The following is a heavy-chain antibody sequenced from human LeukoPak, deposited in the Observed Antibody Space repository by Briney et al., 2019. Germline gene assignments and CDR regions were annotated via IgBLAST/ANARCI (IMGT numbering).Heavy chain of an antibody. D-gene: IGHD6-13*01. Sequence: SETLSLTCTVSGGSISSSSYHWGWTRQPPGKGLKWIGSIYYSGSTYYNPSLKSRVTISVDTSKNQFSLKLSSVTAADTAVYYCARHVGYSSSWYPDYYYYYYMDVWGKGTTVTVSS. CDR1: GGSISSSSYH. J-gene: IGHJ6*03. CDR2: IYYSGST. CDR3: ARHVGYSSSWYPDYYYYYYMDV. V-gene: IGHV4-39*01.